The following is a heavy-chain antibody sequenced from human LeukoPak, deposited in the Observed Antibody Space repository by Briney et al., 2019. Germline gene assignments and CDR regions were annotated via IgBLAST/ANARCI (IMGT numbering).Heavy chain of an antibody. CDR3: VRGGHKLDIETSRYFYGLDV. J-gene: IGHJ6*02. CDR1: GITLSDYW. Sequence: GGSLRLSCAASGITLSDYWMFWVRQGPGKGLVHVSRIESEGTRTVYADSVKGRFTISRDNAKNTMYLQMNSLRAEDTAVYYCVRGGHKLDIETSRYFYGLDVWGQGTTVTVSS. CDR2: IESEGTRT. V-gene: IGHV3-74*03. D-gene: IGHD3/OR15-3a*01.